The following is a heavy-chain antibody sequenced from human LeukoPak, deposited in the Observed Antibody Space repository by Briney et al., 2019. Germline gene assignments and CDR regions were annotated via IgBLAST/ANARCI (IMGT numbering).Heavy chain of an antibody. CDR1: GGSISSSNW. Sequence: PSETLSLTCAVSGGSISSSNWWSWVRQPPGKGLEWIGEIYHSGSTNYNPSLKSRVTISVGTSKNQFSLKLSSVTAADTAVYYCARRDCSSTSCYQVDYWGQGTLVTVSS. D-gene: IGHD2-2*01. J-gene: IGHJ4*02. V-gene: IGHV4-4*02. CDR2: IYHSGST. CDR3: ARRDCSSTSCYQVDY.